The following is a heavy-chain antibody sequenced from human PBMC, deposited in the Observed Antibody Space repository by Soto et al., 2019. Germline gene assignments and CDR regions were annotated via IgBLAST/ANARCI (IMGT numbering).Heavy chain of an antibody. J-gene: IGHJ4*02. CDR2: IDHSGTI. V-gene: IGHV4-34*01. Sequence: PSETLSLTCAVYGGSFTGYYWTWIRQPPGKGLEWIGEIDHSGTINYNPSLKSRVTISVDTSKNQFSLKVNSVTAADTAVYYCARGGPGYFGSGSYYPRWGQGTLVTVPQ. CDR1: GGSFTGYY. D-gene: IGHD3-10*01. CDR3: ARGGPGYFGSGSYYPR.